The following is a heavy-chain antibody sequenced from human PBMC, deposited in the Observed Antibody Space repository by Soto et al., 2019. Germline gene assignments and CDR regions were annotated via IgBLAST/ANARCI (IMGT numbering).Heavy chain of an antibody. J-gene: IGHJ4*02. Sequence: SETLSLTCTVSGGSISSSSYHWCWIRQPPGKGLEWIGSIYYSGTTYYNPSLKSRVTISVDTSKNQFSLKLSSVTAADTAVYYCARSISVAMDFWGQGPLVTVS. V-gene: IGHV4-39*01. CDR1: GGSISSSSYH. CDR3: ARSISVAMDF. D-gene: IGHD6-19*01. CDR2: IYYSGTT.